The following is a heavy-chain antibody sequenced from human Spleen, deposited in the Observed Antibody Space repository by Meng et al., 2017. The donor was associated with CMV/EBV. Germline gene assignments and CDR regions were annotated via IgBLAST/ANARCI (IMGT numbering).Heavy chain of an antibody. Sequence: GGSLRLSCAASGFTFSSYGMHRVRQAPGKGLEWVAFMRYDGSNKYYADSVKGRVTISRDNSKNTLYLQMNSLRAEDTAVYYCAKNFGNWDRNFDYWGQGTLVTVSS. CDR3: AKNFGNWDRNFDY. V-gene: IGHV3-30*02. J-gene: IGHJ4*02. CDR1: GFTFSSYG. D-gene: IGHD7-27*01. CDR2: MRYDGSNK.